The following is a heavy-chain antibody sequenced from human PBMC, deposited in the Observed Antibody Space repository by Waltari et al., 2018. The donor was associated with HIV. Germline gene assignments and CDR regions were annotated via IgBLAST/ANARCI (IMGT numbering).Heavy chain of an antibody. CDR1: GVAFDTPT. CDR2: ISDNVR. J-gene: IGHJ6*02. V-gene: IGHV3-21*02. CDR3: ASGQVIVGGWRHYFGMEV. Sequence: EVQLVESGGGLVKPGGSLRHSCAASGVAFDTPTLKWVAQGPGKGLEWVASISDNVRCYAGSLKGRFTISRDNAKNSLYLEMKSLRAEDTAVYYCASGQVIVGGWRHYFGMEVWGQGTTVTVS. D-gene: IGHD3-22*01.